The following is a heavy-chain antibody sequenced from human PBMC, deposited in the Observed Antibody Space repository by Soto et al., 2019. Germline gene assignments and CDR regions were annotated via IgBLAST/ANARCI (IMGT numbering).Heavy chain of an antibody. CDR2: INHSGST. V-gene: IGHV4-34*01. D-gene: IGHD3-10*01. J-gene: IGHJ6*02. Sequence: PSETLSLTCAVYGGSFSNYYWSWIRQPPGKGLEWIGEINHSGSTSYHPSLKSRVTISVDTSKNQFSLNLSSVTAADTAVYYCARGREWFGEFCGMDVWGQGTTVTVSS. CDR1: GGSFSNYY. CDR3: ARGREWFGEFCGMDV.